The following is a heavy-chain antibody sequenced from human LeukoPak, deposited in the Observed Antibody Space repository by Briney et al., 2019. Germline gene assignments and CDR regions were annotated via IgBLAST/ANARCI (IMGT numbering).Heavy chain of an antibody. Sequence: QAGGSLRLSCVASGLAFSSYSMHWVRQAPGKGLEWVGVISYDGSDEYYTDSVKGRFTISRDNSKNTVYLQMNSLRADDTAVYYCARDFTPEWFDIHWGQGTLVTVS. J-gene: IGHJ1*01. CDR3: ARDFTPEWFDIH. CDR1: GLAFSSYS. D-gene: IGHD3-3*01. CDR2: ISYDGSDE. V-gene: IGHV3-30*04.